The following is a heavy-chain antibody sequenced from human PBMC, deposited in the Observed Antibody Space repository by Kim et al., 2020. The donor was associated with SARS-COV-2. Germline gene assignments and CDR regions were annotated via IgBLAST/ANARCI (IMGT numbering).Heavy chain of an antibody. V-gene: IGHV3-23*01. CDR3: AKDRRLGSSWVLGSLDY. J-gene: IGHJ4*01. CDR2: IVGSDDRT. D-gene: IGHD6-13*01. Sequence: GGSLRLSCAASGFTFNGYAMTWVRQAPGKGLDWVSGIVGSDDRTYYADPVKGRFTISRDNSKNSLYLQMNSLRVDDTAVFYCAKDRRLGSSWVLGSLDY. CDR1: GFTFNGYA.